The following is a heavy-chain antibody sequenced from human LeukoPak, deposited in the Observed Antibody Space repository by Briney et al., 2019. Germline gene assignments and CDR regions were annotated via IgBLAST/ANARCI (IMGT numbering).Heavy chain of an antibody. D-gene: IGHD3-9*01. CDR1: GGSFSGYY. CDR2: INHSGST. CDR3: ARHRTVVGLRYFDWFIHPPPDMDV. J-gene: IGHJ6*04. Sequence: PSETLSLTCAVYGGSFSGYYWSWIRQPPGKGLEWIGEINHSGSTNYNPSLKSRVTISVDTSKNQFSLKLSSVTAADTAVYYCARHRTVVGLRYFDWFIHPPPDMDVWGKGTTVTISS. V-gene: IGHV4-34*01.